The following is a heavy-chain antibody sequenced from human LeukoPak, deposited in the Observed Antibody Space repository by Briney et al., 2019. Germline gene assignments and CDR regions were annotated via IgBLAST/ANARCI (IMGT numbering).Heavy chain of an antibody. J-gene: IGHJ4*02. CDR1: GGYIISRSHY. D-gene: IGHD1-1*01. V-gene: IGHV4-39*01. CDR2: VYYSGNT. CDR3: ARHHAEILVPND. Sequence: ETLSLTCTVSGGYIISRSHYWGWIRQPPGKGLEWIGSVYYSGNTYYNPSLKTRATISIDTPTSKNQFSLTLSSVTAADTAVYYCARHHAEILVPNDWGQGTLVTASS.